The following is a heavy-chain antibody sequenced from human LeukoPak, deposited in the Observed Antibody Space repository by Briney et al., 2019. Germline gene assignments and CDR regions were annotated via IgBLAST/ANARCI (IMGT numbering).Heavy chain of an antibody. D-gene: IGHD6-13*01. V-gene: IGHV1-2*02. Sequence: ASVKVSCKASGYTFIGYYMHWVRQAPGQGLEWMGWINPNSGDTDYAQKFQGRVTMTRDTSISTAYLELSRLTSGDTAVYYCAMPKQLVLFDYWGQGTLVTVSS. CDR3: AMPKQLVLFDY. CDR2: INPNSGDT. J-gene: IGHJ4*02. CDR1: GYTFIGYY.